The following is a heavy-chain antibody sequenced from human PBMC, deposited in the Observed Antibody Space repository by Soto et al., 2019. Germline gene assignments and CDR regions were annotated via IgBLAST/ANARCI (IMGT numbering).Heavy chain of an antibody. J-gene: IGHJ4*02. D-gene: IGHD2-21*02. CDR3: ARDVRDIVVVTAMGY. Sequence: ASVKVSCKASGYTFTSYYMHWVRQAPGQGLEWMGIINPSGGSTSYAQKFQGRVTMTRDTSTSTVYMELSSLRSEDTAVYYCARDVRDIVVVTAMGYWGQGTLVTVS. CDR2: INPSGGST. CDR1: GYTFTSYY. V-gene: IGHV1-46*01.